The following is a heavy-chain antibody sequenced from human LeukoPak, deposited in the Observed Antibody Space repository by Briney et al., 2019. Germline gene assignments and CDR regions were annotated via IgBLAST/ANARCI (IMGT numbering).Heavy chain of an antibody. J-gene: IGHJ6*02. D-gene: IGHD6-19*01. V-gene: IGHV3-48*01. CDR3: ARDSGGDSSGWYFVRGSYYHGMDV. CDR2: ISSSRSTN. Sequence: QHWGSLKPPWAAPGFTFSSCSMKWVRPAPGKGLGGVSYISSSRSTNYYPDSVKGRFTISRDNAKNSLYLQMNSLRAEDTAVYYCARDSGGDSSGWYFVRGSYYHGMDVWGQGTTVTVSS. CDR1: GFTFSSCS.